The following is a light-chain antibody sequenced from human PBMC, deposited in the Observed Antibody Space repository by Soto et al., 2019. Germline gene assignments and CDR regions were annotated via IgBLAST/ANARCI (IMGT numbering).Light chain of an antibody. V-gene: IGKV3-20*01. J-gene: IGKJ2*01. CDR3: QQYGSSPVT. CDR2: GAS. CDR1: QRVSSRY. Sequence: EIVLTQSPGTLSLSPGERATLSCRARQRVSSRYLAWYQQKPGQAPRLLIYGASSRATGIPDRFSGSGSGTDFTLTISRLEPEDFAVYYCQQYGSSPVTFGQGNKLEIK.